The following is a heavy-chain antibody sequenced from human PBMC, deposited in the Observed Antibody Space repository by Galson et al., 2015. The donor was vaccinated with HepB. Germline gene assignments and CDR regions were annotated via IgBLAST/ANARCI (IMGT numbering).Heavy chain of an antibody. D-gene: IGHD3-16*01. CDR1: GFTFSNYE. J-gene: IGHJ4*02. Sequence: SLRLSCAASGFTFSNYEMNWVRQAPGKGLEWVSYISTSGSDIHYADSVRGRFTISRDNAKNSLYLQMKTLRAEDTAIYYCAKHWSDRPRGSFDSWGQGTLVTVSS. CDR3: AKHWSDRPRGSFDS. CDR2: ISTSGSDI. V-gene: IGHV3-48*03.